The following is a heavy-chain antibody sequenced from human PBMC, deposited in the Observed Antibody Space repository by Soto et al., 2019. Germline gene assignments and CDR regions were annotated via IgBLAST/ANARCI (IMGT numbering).Heavy chain of an antibody. CDR3: ASQYQLLSAVDY. CDR2: IYYSGST. V-gene: IGHV4-59*08. D-gene: IGHD2-2*01. CDR1: GGSISSYY. J-gene: IGHJ4*02. Sequence: PSETLSLTCTVSGGSISSYYRSWIRQPPGKGLEWIGYIYYSGSTNYNPSLKSRVTISVDTSKNQFSLKLSSVTAADTAVYYCASQYQLLSAVDYWGQGTLVTVSS.